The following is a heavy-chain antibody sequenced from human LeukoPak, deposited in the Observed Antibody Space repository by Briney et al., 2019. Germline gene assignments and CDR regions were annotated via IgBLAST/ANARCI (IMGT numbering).Heavy chain of an antibody. CDR3: ARDRRFCSGGDCYLDY. D-gene: IGHD2-15*01. V-gene: IGHV3-48*03. CDR2: ISTSGTTI. Sequence: PGGSLRLSCSASGFTFSSYGMIWVRQPPGKGLEWVSYISTSGTTIYYADSVKGRFTISRDNAKNSLYLQMNSLRAEDTAVYYCARDRRFCSGGDCYLDYWGQGTLVAVSS. J-gene: IGHJ4*02. CDR1: GFTFSSYG.